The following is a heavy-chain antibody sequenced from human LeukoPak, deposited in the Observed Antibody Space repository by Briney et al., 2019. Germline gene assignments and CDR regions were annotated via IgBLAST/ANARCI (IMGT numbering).Heavy chain of an antibody. Sequence: SVKVSCKASGGTFSSYAISWVRQAPGQGLEWMGGIIPIFGTANYAQKFQGRVTITADESTSTAYMELSSLRSEDTAVYYCALRPISPSTVTDYFDYWGQGTLVTVSS. V-gene: IGHV1-69*13. CDR2: IIPIFGTA. J-gene: IGHJ4*02. CDR3: ALRPISPSTVTDYFDY. CDR1: GGTFSSYA. D-gene: IGHD4-17*01.